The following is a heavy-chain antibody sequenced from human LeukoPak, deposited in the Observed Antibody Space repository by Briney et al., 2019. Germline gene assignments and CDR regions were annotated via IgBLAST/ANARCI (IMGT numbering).Heavy chain of an antibody. CDR2: INPSGGST. CDR3: ARVSWFPGTSYYYMDV. CDR1: GYTFINYY. J-gene: IGHJ6*03. D-gene: IGHD1-1*01. Sequence: GASVKVSCKASGYTFINYYMHWVRQAPGQGLEWMGMINPSGGSTTYSQKFQGRVTMTRDLSTSTIYMELSSLRSEDTAVYYCARVSWFPGTSYYYMDVWGKGTTVTVSS. V-gene: IGHV1-46*01.